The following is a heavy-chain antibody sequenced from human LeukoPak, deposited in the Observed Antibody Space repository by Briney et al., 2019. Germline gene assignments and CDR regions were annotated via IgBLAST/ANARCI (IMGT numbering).Heavy chain of an antibody. V-gene: IGHV4-34*01. CDR2: INHSGST. Sequence: SETLSLTCAVYGGSFSGYYWSWIRQPPGKGLEWIGEINHSGSTNYKPSLKSRVTISVDTSKNQFSLKLSSVTAADTAVYYCAREGGGVQTNFDYWGQGTLVTVSS. D-gene: IGHD2-8*02. J-gene: IGHJ4*02. CDR1: GGSFSGYY. CDR3: AREGGGVQTNFDY.